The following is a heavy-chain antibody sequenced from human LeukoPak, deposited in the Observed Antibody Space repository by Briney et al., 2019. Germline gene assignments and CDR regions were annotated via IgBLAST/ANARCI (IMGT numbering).Heavy chain of an antibody. CDR3: ARDRSSGWSLFDY. J-gene: IGHJ4*02. Sequence: GRSLRLSCAASGFTFSSYGMHWVRQAPGKGLEWVANIKQDGSEKYYVDSVKGRFTISRDNAKNSLYLQMNSLRAEDTAVYYCARDRSSGWSLFDYWGQGTLVTVSS. CDR2: IKQDGSEK. CDR1: GFTFSSYG. V-gene: IGHV3-7*01. D-gene: IGHD6-19*01.